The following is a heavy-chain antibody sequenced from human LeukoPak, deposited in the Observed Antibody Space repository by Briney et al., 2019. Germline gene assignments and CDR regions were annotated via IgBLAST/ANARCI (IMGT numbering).Heavy chain of an antibody. J-gene: IGHJ4*02. CDR1: GGSISSYY. CDR3: ARGTGYRKAFDY. CDR2: IYYSGST. D-gene: IGHD7-27*01. Sequence: NSSETLSLTCTVSGGSISSYYWSWIRQPPGKGLEWIGYIYYSGSTNYNPSLKSRVTISVDTSKNQFSLKLSSVTAADTAVYYCARGTGYRKAFDYWGQGTLVTVSS. V-gene: IGHV4-59*08.